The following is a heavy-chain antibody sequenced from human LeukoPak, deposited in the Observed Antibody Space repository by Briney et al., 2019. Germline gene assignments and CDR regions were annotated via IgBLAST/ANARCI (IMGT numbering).Heavy chain of an antibody. CDR2: INHSGST. D-gene: IGHD3-10*01. Sequence: SETLSLTCAVDGGSFSGYYWSWVRQPPGKGLEWGGEINHSGSTNYNPSLKSRVTISVDTSKNQFSLKLSSVTAADTAVYYCARGPREILLPPYYYYYMHVWGKGTTVTVSS. J-gene: IGHJ6*03. CDR1: GGSFSGYY. V-gene: IGHV4-34*01. CDR3: ARGPREILLPPYYYYYMHV.